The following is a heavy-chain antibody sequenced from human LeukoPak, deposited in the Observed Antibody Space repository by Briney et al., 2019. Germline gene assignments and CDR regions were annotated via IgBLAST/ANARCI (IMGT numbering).Heavy chain of an antibody. J-gene: IGHJ6*03. CDR1: GYTFTTLD. V-gene: IGHV1-69*13. CDR2: IIPIFGTA. CDR3: ARVESNYYMDV. Sequence: ASVKVSCKASGYTFTTLDINWVRQATGQGLEWMGGIIPIFGTANYAQKFQGRVTITADESTSTDYMELSSLRSEDTAVYYCARVESNYYMDVWGKGTTVTVSS.